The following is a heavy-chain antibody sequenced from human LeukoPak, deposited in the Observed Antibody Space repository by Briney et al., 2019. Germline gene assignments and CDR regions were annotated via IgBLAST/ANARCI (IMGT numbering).Heavy chain of an antibody. J-gene: IGHJ4*02. CDR3: AKRIPSQNPPYFDY. CDR2: ITGSGGRT. V-gene: IGHV3-23*01. CDR1: GFTFSNYA. Sequence: GASLRLSCAASGFTFSNYAMSWVRQAPGKGLEWVSSITGSGGRTYYADSVKGRFTISRDNSKNTLSLQMNSLRAEDTAFYYCAKRIPSQNPPYFDYWGQGTLVTVSS. D-gene: IGHD2-21*01.